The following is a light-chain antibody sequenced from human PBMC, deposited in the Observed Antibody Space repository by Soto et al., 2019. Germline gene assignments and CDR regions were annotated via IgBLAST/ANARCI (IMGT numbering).Light chain of an antibody. CDR1: SSDVGGYNY. J-gene: IGLJ1*01. Sequence: QSALTQPASVSGSPGQSITISCTGTSSDVGGYNYVSWFQQHPGKAPKLMIYDVRNRPSGISNRFSGSKSGNTASLTISGLQAEHEADHYCNSYTSSSTYVFGTGTKLTVL. CDR3: NSYTSSSTYV. V-gene: IGLV2-14*01. CDR2: DVR.